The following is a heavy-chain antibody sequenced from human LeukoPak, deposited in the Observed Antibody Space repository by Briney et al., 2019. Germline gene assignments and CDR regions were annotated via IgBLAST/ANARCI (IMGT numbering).Heavy chain of an antibody. CDR1: GFTFDDYA. Sequence: GGSLRLSCAASGFTFDDYAMHWVRQASGEGLEWVSLISWDGGSTYYADSVKGRFTISRDNSRHTLYLQMNSLGAEDTALYYCAKDKEYSGFGPILSGYYYGMDVWGKGTTVTVSS. D-gene: IGHD5-12*01. CDR3: AKDKEYSGFGPILSGYYYGMDV. CDR2: ISWDGGST. J-gene: IGHJ6*04. V-gene: IGHV3-43D*04.